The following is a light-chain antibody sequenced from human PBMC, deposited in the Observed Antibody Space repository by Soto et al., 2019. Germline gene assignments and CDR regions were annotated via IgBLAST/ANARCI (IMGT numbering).Light chain of an antibody. J-gene: IGLJ2*01. CDR3: QSYDSSLSAVV. V-gene: IGLV1-40*01. Sequence: VLTQPPSVSGAPGQRVTISFTGSSSNIGAGYDVHWYQQLPGTAPKLLIYGNSNRPSGVPDRFSGSKSGTSASLAITGLQAEDEADYYCQSYDSSLSAVVFGGGTKVTVL. CDR1: SSNIGAGYD. CDR2: GNS.